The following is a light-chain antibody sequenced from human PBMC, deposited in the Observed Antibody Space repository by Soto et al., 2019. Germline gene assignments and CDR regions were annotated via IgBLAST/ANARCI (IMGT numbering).Light chain of an antibody. Sequence: QSALTQPASVSASPGQSITISCTGTSSDVGGFNYVSWYQQHPGKAPKLMIYEVVNRPAGLSIRFSASRSGNTASLTISGLQAEDEAHYYCASYTSSNTLVFGGGTKLTVL. CDR1: SSDVGGFNY. CDR3: ASYTSSNTLV. J-gene: IGLJ2*01. CDR2: EVV. V-gene: IGLV2-14*01.